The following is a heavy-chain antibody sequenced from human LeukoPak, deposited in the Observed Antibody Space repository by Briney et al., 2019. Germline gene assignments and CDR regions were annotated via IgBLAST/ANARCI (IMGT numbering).Heavy chain of an antibody. V-gene: IGHV4-4*07. CDR2: IFGIGTI. J-gene: IGHJ4*02. CDR1: GVALKGYG. CDR3: ARDSGTTGEVKLDY. Sequence: PLETLSLTCAVSGVALKGYGVWTRQASANGLERIWRIFGIGTIAYTPALQRRLSISIYTAKNQFSLKLMSVTAAATAVYDCARDSGTTGEVKLDYWGQGTLVTVSA. D-gene: IGHD3-10*01.